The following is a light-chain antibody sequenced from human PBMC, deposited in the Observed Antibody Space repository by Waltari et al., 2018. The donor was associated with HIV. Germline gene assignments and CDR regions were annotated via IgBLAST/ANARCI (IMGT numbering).Light chain of an antibody. J-gene: IGLJ3*02. V-gene: IGLV3-21*02. CDR1: NIGSKS. Sequence: STVLPQPPSVSLAPGQTASITCGGNNIGSKSVHWYRQEPGQAPVVVVFADGHRPSGILVRFSGTSAANTATLTSSTVEAGDDADYYWQVWDSRRDWVFGGGTKRTVL. CDR2: ADG. CDR3: QVWDSRRDWV.